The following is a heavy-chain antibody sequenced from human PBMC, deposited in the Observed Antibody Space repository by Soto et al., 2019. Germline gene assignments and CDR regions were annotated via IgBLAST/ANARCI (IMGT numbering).Heavy chain of an antibody. V-gene: IGHV3-23*01. CDR3: AHPRGYGVFDAYDI. J-gene: IGHJ3*02. CDR2: ISGSGSTT. Sequence: EGQLLESGGGLVQPGGSLRLSCAASGFTCSTYAMSWVRQAPGKGLEWVSAISGSGSTTYYADSVKGRFTISRDNSIDRLYLQMNSLRTEDTVVYYCAHPRGYGVFDAYDIWGQGAMVTVSS. CDR1: GFTCSTYA. D-gene: IGHD4-17*01.